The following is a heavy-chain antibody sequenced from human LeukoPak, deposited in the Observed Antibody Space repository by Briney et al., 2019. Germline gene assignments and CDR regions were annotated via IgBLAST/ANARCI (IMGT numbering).Heavy chain of an antibody. D-gene: IGHD1-26*01. J-gene: IGHJ4*02. CDR1: GFTFSSYA. V-gene: IGHV3-64*01. CDR2: ISSNGGST. Sequence: GGSLRLSCAASGFTFSSYAMHWVRQAPGKGLEYVSAISSNGGSTYYANSVKGRFTISRDNSKNTLYLQMGSLRAEDMAVYYCARDFRGVHSIVGAPPGDYWGQGTLVTVSS. CDR3: ARDFRGVHSIVGAPPGDY.